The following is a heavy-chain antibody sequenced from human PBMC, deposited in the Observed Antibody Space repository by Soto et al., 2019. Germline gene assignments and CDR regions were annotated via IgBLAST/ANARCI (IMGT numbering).Heavy chain of an antibody. J-gene: IGHJ3*02. CDR2: IYYSGST. Sequence: QLQLQESGPGLVKPSETLSLTCTVSGGSISSSSYYWGWIRQPPGKGLEWIGSIYYSGSTYYNPSLKSRVTISVDTSKNQFSLKLSSVTAADTAVYYCARSYYYDSSGYPGYAFDIWGQGTMVTVSS. D-gene: IGHD3-22*01. CDR3: ARSYYYDSSGYPGYAFDI. V-gene: IGHV4-39*01. CDR1: GGSISSSSYY.